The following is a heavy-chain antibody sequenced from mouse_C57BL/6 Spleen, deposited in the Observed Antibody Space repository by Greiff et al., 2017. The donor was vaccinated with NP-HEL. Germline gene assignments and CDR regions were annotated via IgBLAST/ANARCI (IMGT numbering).Heavy chain of an antibody. D-gene: IGHD1-1*02. J-gene: IGHJ2*01. CDR1: GYTFTDYN. Sequence: VQLQQSGPELVKPGASVKMSCKASGYTFTDYNMHWVKQSHGKSLEWIGYINPNNGGTSYNQKFKGKATLTVNKSSSTAYMELRSLTSEDSAVYYCAGWARLRNFDYWGQGTTLTVSS. V-gene: IGHV1-22*01. CDR2: INPNNGGT. CDR3: AGWARLRNFDY.